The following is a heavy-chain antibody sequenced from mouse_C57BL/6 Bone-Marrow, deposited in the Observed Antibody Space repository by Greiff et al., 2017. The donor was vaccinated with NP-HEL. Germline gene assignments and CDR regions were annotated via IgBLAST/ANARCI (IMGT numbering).Heavy chain of an antibody. D-gene: IGHD1-1*01. J-gene: IGHJ2*01. CDR3: ARRDYGIPYFDY. CDR1: GYNFTSYG. V-gene: IGHV1-81*01. CDR2: IYPRSGNT. Sequence: VQLQESGAELARPGASVKLSCKASGYNFTSYGISWVKQRPGQGLEWIGEIYPRSGNTYYNEKFKGKATLTADKSSSTAYMELRSLTSEDSAVYFCARRDYGIPYFDYWGQGTTLTVSS.